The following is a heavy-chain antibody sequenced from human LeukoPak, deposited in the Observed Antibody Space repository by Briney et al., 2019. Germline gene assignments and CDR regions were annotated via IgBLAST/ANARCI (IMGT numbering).Heavy chain of an antibody. CDR3: AREVAYCSSTSCYYYYGMDV. CDR1: GYTFTSYY. D-gene: IGHD2-2*01. CDR2: INPSGGGT. Sequence: ASVKVSCKASGYTFTSYYMHWVRQAPGQGLEWMGIINPSGGGTSYAQKFRGRVTMTRDTSTSTVYMELSSLRSEDTAVYYCAREVAYCSSTSCYYYYGMDVWGQGTTVTVSS. V-gene: IGHV1-46*01. J-gene: IGHJ6*02.